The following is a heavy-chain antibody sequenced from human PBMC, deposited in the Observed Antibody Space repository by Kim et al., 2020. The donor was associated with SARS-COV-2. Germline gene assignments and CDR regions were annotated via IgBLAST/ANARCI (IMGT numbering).Heavy chain of an antibody. V-gene: IGHV3-33*01. CDR3: ARSGKVIAVSYYFDY. CDR2: IWYDGSNK. D-gene: IGHD6-19*01. Sequence: GGSLRLSCAASGFTFSSYGMHWVRQAPGKGLEWVAVIWYDGSNKYYADSVKGRFTISRDNSKNTLYLQMNSLRAEDTAVYYCARSGKVIAVSYYFDYWGQGTLVTVSS. J-gene: IGHJ4*02. CDR1: GFTFSSYG.